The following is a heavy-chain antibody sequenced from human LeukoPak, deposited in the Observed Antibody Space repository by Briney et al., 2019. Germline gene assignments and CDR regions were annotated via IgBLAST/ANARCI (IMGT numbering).Heavy chain of an antibody. J-gene: IGHJ6*02. CDR1: GGSISSYY. D-gene: IGHD2-15*01. Sequence: SETLSLTCTVSGGSISSYYWSWIRQPPGKGLEWIGYIYYSGSTNYNPSLKRRVTISVDTSKNQFSLKLSSVTAADTAVYYCASHKAATGYYYYGMDVWGQGTTVTVSS. V-gene: IGHV4-59*08. CDR2: IYYSGST. CDR3: ASHKAATGYYYYGMDV.